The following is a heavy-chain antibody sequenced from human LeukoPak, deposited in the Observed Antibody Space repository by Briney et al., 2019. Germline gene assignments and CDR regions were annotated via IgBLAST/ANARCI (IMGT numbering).Heavy chain of an antibody. CDR1: GFTFSSYS. V-gene: IGHV3-21*01. J-gene: IGHJ6*03. CDR2: ISSSSSYI. Sequence: GGSLRLSCAASGFTFSSYSTNWVRQAPGKGLEWVSSISSSSSYIYYADSVKGRLTISRDNAKNSLYLQMNSLRAEDTAVYYCARDFPSSSIGYYYMDVWGKGTTVTVSS. CDR3: ARDFPSSSIGYYYMDV. D-gene: IGHD6-13*01.